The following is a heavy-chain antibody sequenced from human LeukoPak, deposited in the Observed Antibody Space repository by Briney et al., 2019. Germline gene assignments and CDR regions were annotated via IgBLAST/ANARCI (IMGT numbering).Heavy chain of an antibody. CDR3: ARGSYVWGSYRPEATFAFDY. J-gene: IGHJ4*02. Sequence: ASVRVSCKASGYTFTTYGISWVRQAPGQGLEWMGWISAYNGNTNYAQKLQGRVTMTTDTSTSTAYMELRSLRSEDTAVYYCARGSYVWGSYRPEATFAFDYWGPGTLVTVSS. CDR1: GYTFTTYG. V-gene: IGHV1-18*01. CDR2: ISAYNGNT. D-gene: IGHD3-16*02.